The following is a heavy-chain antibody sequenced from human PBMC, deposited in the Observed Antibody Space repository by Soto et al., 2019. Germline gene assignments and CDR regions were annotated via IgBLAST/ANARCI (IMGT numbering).Heavy chain of an antibody. CDR3: ARLSRPSLGATHGY. J-gene: IGHJ4*02. V-gene: IGHV5-10-1*01. D-gene: IGHD1-26*01. Sequence: GESLKISCKGSGYKFTNYWISWVRQMPGKGLEWMGRIDPSDSYTNYSPSFRGHVTISVDKSISTAYLQWSSLKASDTAIFCCARLSRPSLGATHGYWGQGTLVTVSS. CDR2: IDPSDSYT. CDR1: GYKFTNYW.